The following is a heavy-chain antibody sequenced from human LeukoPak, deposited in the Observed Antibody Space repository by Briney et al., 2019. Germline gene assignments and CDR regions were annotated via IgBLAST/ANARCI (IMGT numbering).Heavy chain of an antibody. CDR3: ARQSTAMVTEYYYGMDV. J-gene: IGHJ6*02. CDR1: DASITNYY. CDR2: IYTSGST. Sequence: SDTLSLTCTVSDASITNYYWGWIRQPAGKGLEWIGRIYTSGSTDYNPSLRSRLTISVDTSKNQFSLKLRSVTAADTAVYYCARQSTAMVTEYYYGMDVWGQGTTVTVSS. D-gene: IGHD5-18*01. V-gene: IGHV4-4*07.